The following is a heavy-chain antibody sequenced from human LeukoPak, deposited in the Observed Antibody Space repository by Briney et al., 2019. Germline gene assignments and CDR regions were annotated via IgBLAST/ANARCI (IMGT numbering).Heavy chain of an antibody. CDR3: ATDQRRAYYFDY. D-gene: IGHD3-10*01. V-gene: IGHV3-11*05. Sequence: GGSLRLSCAASGFTCSNYWMTWVRQAPGKGLEWVSYITSSSSYTHYADSVKGRFTISRDNAKNSLYLQMNSLRAEDTAVYYCATDQRRAYYFDYWGQGTLVTVSS. J-gene: IGHJ4*02. CDR1: GFTCSNYW. CDR2: ITSSSSYT.